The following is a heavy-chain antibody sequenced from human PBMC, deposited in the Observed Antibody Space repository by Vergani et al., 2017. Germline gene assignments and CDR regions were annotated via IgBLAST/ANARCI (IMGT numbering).Heavy chain of an antibody. CDR3: ARDFIAGYSSGWSPY. D-gene: IGHD6-19*01. J-gene: IGHJ4*02. Sequence: EVQLVESGGGLVQPGGSLRLSCAASGFTFSSYWMSWVRQAPGKGLEWVANIKQDGSEKYYVHSVKGRFTISRDNAKNSLYLQMNSLRAEDTAVYYCARDFIAGYSSGWSPYWGQGTLVTVSS. CDR1: GFTFSSYW. CDR2: IKQDGSEK. V-gene: IGHV3-7*01.